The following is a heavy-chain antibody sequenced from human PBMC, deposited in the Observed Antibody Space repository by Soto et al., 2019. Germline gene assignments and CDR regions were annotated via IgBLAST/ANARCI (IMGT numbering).Heavy chain of an antibody. CDR3: TRPNAEMAFDW. V-gene: IGHV3-73*01. Sequence: PGGSLRLSCAMSGFPLSGSALHWVRQVPGKGLEWVGRTRTKAFSYATAYAESLKGRFTIYRDDSKNTAYLQMNSLNTEDTAVYYCTRPNAEMAFDWWGQGTLVTVSS. CDR1: GFPLSGSA. J-gene: IGHJ4*02. CDR2: TRTKAFSYAT.